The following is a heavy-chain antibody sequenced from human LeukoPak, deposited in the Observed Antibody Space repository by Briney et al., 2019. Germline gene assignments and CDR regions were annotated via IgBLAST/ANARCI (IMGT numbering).Heavy chain of an antibody. CDR2: IYTSGST. CDR3: ARASIAVAGLQGAWYFDL. V-gene: IGHV4-4*07. Sequence: SETLSLTCTVSGGSISCYYWSWIRQPAGKGLEWIGRIYTSGSTNYNPSLKSRVTMSVDTSKNQFSLKLSSVTAADTAVYYCARASIAVAGLQGAWYFDLWGRGTLVTVSS. CDR1: GGSISCYY. D-gene: IGHD6-19*01. J-gene: IGHJ2*01.